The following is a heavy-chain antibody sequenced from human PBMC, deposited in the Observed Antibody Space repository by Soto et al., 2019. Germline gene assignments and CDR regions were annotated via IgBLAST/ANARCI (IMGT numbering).Heavy chain of an antibody. D-gene: IGHD2-15*01. Sequence: ASVKVSCKASGYTFTGYYMHWVRQAPGQGLEWMGWINPNSGGTNYAQKFQGRVTMTRDTSISTAYMELSRLRSDDTAVYYCAATCPRVVYYYGMDVWGQGTTVTVSS. CDR3: AATCPRVVYYYGMDV. CDR1: GYTFTGYY. J-gene: IGHJ6*02. CDR2: INPNSGGT. V-gene: IGHV1-2*02.